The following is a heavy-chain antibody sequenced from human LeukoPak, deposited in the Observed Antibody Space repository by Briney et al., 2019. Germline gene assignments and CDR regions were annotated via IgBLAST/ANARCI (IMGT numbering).Heavy chain of an antibody. J-gene: IGHJ3*02. CDR2: MSARGAST. D-gene: IGHD3-10*01. CDR3: AKCASGSYPNDAFDI. V-gene: IGHV3-23*01. Sequence: GGSLRLSCAASGFTFSSYAMCWVRQTPGKGLEWVSGMSARGASTYHADSVKGRFTISRDNSKSTLYLQMNSLRVEDTAAYYCAKCASGSYPNDAFDIWGQGTMVTVSS. CDR1: GFTFSSYA.